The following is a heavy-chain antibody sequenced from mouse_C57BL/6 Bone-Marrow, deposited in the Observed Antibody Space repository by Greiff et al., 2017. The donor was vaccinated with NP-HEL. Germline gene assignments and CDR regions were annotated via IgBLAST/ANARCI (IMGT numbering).Heavy chain of an antibody. CDR3: ARRGGFDV. CDR2: IYPRSGNT. J-gene: IGHJ1*03. CDR1: GYTFTSYG. Sequence: QVQLQQSGAELARPGASVKLSCKASGYTFTSYGISWVKQRPGQGLEWIGEIYPRSGNTYYNEKFKGKATLTADKSSSTAYMELRSLTSEDSAVYFCARRGGFDVWGTGTTVTVSS. V-gene: IGHV1-81*01.